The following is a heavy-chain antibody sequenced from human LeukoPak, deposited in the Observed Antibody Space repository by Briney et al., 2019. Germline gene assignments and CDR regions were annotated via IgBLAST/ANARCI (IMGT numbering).Heavy chain of an antibody. V-gene: IGHV1-69*01. CDR2: IIPMINTP. Sequence: SVKVSCKASGGTFRTFAINWVRQAPGRGLEWMGGIIPMINTPKYAQRFQGRVSITADESTSTGYMEVSSLRSEDTAVYYCAIFQGTYGDNDNDFWGQGTLVTVSS. J-gene: IGHJ4*02. D-gene: IGHD4-17*01. CDR3: AIFQGTYGDNDNDF. CDR1: GGTFRTFA.